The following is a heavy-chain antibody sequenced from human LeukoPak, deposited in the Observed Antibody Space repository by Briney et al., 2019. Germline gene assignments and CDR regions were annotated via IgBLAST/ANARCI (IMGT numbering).Heavy chain of an antibody. CDR3: ARGYCSSTSCYNWDDAFDI. Sequence: SVKVSCKASGGTFSSYTISWVRQAPGQGLEWMGRIIPILGIANYAQKFQGRVTITADKSTSTAYMELSSLRSEDTAVYYCARGYCSSTSCYNWDDAFDIWGQGTMVTVSS. CDR1: GGTFSSYT. CDR2: IIPILGIA. V-gene: IGHV1-69*02. D-gene: IGHD2-2*02. J-gene: IGHJ3*02.